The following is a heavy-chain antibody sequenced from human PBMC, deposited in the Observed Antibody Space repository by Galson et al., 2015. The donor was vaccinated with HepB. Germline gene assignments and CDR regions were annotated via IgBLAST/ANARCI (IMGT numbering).Heavy chain of an antibody. CDR3: ASQPLSDAFDI. Sequence: SLRLSCAASGFTFSSYSMNWVRQAPGKGLEWVSSISSSSSYIYYADSVKGRFTISRDNAKNSLYLQMNSLRAEDTAVYYCASQPLSDAFDIWGQGTMVTVSS. CDR2: ISSSSSYI. CDR1: GFTFSSYS. V-gene: IGHV3-21*01. D-gene: IGHD2/OR15-2a*01. J-gene: IGHJ3*02.